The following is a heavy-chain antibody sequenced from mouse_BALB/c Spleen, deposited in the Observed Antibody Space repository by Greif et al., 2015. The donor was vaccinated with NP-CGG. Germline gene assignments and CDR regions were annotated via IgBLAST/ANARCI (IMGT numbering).Heavy chain of an antibody. J-gene: IGHJ2*01. Sequence: QVQLQQPGAELVRPGVSVKISCKGSGYTFTDYAMHWVKQSHAKSLEWIGVISTYYGDASYNQKFKGKATMTVDKSSSTAYMELARLTSEDSAIYYCARSNYGSSYFDYWGQGTTLTVSS. CDR3: ARSNYGSSYFDY. D-gene: IGHD1-1*01. CDR2: ISTYYGDA. CDR1: GYTFTDYA. V-gene: IGHV1S137*01.